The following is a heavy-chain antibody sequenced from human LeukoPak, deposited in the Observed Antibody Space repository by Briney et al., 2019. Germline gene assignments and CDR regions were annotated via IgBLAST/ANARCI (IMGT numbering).Heavy chain of an antibody. CDR3: ARAYDSSGYCDY. D-gene: IGHD3-22*01. Sequence: MPSETLSLTCAVYGGSFSGYYWSWIRQPPGKGLEWIGEINHSGSTNYNPSLKSRVTISVDTSKNQFSLKLSSVTAADTAVYYCARAYDSSGYCDYWGQGTLVTVSS. CDR1: GGSFSGYY. V-gene: IGHV4-34*01. J-gene: IGHJ4*02. CDR2: INHSGST.